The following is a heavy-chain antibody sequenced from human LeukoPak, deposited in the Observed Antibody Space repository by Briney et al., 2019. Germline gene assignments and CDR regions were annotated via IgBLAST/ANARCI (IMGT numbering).Heavy chain of an antibody. V-gene: IGHV1-8*01. J-gene: IGHJ6*03. D-gene: IGHD6-13*01. CDR3: ARSMEAAAERLPVYYYYMDV. CDR1: GYTFTSYD. CDR2: INPNSGGT. Sequence: GASVKVSCKASGYTFTSYDINWVRQAPGQGLEWMGWINPNSGGTNYAQKFQGRVTITRNTSISTAYMELSSLRSEDTAVYYCARSMEAAAERLPVYYYYMDVWGKGTTLTVSS.